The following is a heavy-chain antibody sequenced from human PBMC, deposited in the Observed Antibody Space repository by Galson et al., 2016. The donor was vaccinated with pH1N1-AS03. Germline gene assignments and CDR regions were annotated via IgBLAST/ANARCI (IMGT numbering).Heavy chain of an antibody. J-gene: IGHJ4*02. CDR1: GFTFSSYE. CDR2: ISSSGSTI. V-gene: IGHV3-48*03. Sequence: RLSCAASGFTFSSYEMNWVRQAPGEGLEWVSHISSSGSTIYYADSVKGRFTISRDNAKNSLYLQMNSLRAEDTAVYYCATSGVQDYWGQGTLVTVSS. D-gene: IGHD1-1*01. CDR3: ATSGVQDY.